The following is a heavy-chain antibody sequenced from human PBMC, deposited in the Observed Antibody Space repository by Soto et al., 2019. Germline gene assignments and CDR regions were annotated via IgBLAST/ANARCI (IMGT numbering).Heavy chain of an antibody. CDR1: GFTFSSSW. V-gene: IGHV3-74*01. J-gene: IGHJ4*02. CDR2: MNPDGSAI. Sequence: GGSLRLSCVVSGFTFSSSWMHWVRQGPGKGLVWVSRMNPDGSAINYADSVRGRFTISRDNAESSLYLQMNSLRDEDTAVYFCARDFGHGYYLDYWGRGTLVTVSS. CDR3: ARDFGHGYYLDY. D-gene: IGHD3-3*01.